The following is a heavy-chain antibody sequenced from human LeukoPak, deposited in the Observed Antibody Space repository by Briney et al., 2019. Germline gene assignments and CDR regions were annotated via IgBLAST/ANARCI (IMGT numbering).Heavy chain of an antibody. Sequence: PGGSLRLSCAASGFTFSSYGMHWVRQAPGKGLEWVAVIWYDGSNKYYADSVKGRFTIPRDNSKNTLYLQMNSLRAEDTAVYYCARQYSGSYYHYYYGMDVWGQGTTVTVSS. J-gene: IGHJ6*02. CDR2: IWYDGSNK. V-gene: IGHV3-33*01. CDR1: GFTFSSYG. CDR3: ARQYSGSYYHYYYGMDV. D-gene: IGHD1-26*01.